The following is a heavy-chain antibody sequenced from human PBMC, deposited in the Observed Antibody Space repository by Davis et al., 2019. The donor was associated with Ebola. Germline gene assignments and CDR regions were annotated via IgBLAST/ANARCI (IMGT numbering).Heavy chain of an antibody. V-gene: IGHV1-3*01. CDR1: GYTFTSYA. CDR2: INAGNGNT. D-gene: IGHD6-13*01. Sequence: ASVKVSCKASGYTFTSYAMHWVRQAPGQRLEWMGWINAGNGNTKYSQKFQGRVTITRDTSASTAYMELSSLRSEDTAVYYCARSAQQNLRIDYWGQGTLVTVSS. CDR3: ARSAQQNLRIDY. J-gene: IGHJ4*02.